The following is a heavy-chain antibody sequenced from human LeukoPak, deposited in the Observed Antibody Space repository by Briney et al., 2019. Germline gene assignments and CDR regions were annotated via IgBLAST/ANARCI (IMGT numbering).Heavy chain of an antibody. D-gene: IGHD3-9*01. CDR3: ARTPPSPYYDILTGHYYYYYYMDV. Sequence: GGSLRLSCAASGFTFSSYSMNWVRQAPGKGLEWVSSISSSSSYIYYADSVKGRFTISRDNAKNSLYLEMNSLRAEDTAVYYCARTPPSPYYDILTGHYYYYYYMDVWGKGTTVTISS. J-gene: IGHJ6*03. CDR1: GFTFSSYS. CDR2: ISSSSSYI. V-gene: IGHV3-21*01.